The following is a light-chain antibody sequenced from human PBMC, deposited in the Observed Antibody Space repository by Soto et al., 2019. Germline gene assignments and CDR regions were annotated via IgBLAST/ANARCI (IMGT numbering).Light chain of an antibody. V-gene: IGKV1-39*01. Sequence: DIQMTQPPSSLSASVGDSVTITCRASQSINNFLNWYQHKPGKAPKLLIYAASTLQGGVPSRFSGSGSGTDFTLTISSLQPEDSATYYCQQSYSTLFSFGPGTKVDIK. J-gene: IGKJ3*01. CDR2: AAS. CDR1: QSINNF. CDR3: QQSYSTLFS.